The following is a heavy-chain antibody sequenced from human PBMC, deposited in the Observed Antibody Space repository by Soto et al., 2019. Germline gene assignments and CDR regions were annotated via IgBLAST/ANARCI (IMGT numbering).Heavy chain of an antibody. CDR2: INHSGST. D-gene: IGHD3-9*01. Sequence: PSETLSLTCAVYGGSFSGYYWSWIRQPPGKGLEWIGEINHSGSTNYNPSLKSRVTISVDTSKNQFSLKLSPVTAADTAVYYCARTEDYYDILTGYYPSHFDYWGQGTLVTVSS. J-gene: IGHJ4*02. V-gene: IGHV4-34*01. CDR1: GGSFSGYY. CDR3: ARTEDYYDILTGYYPSHFDY.